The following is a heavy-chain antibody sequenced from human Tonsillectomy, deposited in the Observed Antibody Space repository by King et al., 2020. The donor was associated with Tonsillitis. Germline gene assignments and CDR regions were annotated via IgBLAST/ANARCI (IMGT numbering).Heavy chain of an antibody. CDR3: ARLRSWYTVDY. Sequence: QLQESGPGLVKPSETLSLICTVSGGSISTYYWSWIRQPPGKGLEWIGNVYYRGSTNNNPSLKSRVTMSLDTSENQFSLKLTSVTAADTAVYYCARLRSWYTVDYWGQGTLVTVSS. CDR2: VYYRGST. CDR1: GGSISTYY. D-gene: IGHD6-13*01. V-gene: IGHV4-59*08. J-gene: IGHJ4*02.